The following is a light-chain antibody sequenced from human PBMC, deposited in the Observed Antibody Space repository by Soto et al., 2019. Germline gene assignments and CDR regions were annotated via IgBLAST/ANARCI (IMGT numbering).Light chain of an antibody. CDR1: SSDVGGYIY. V-gene: IGLV2-14*01. CDR3: SSYSRSSFYV. J-gene: IGLJ1*01. Sequence: QSALTQSASVSGSPGQSITISCTGTSSDVGGYIYVSWYQQHPGKAPKLMIYEVSNRPSGVSNRFSGSKSGNTASLTISGLQAEDEADYYCSSYSRSSFYVFGTGTKLTVL. CDR2: EVS.